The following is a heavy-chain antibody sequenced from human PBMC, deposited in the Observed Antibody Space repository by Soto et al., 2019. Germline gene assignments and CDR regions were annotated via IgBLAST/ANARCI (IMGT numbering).Heavy chain of an antibody. J-gene: IGHJ6*02. D-gene: IGHD5-18*01. CDR3: ARDEDTAMVSYYYYGMDV. Sequence: ASVKVSCKASGGTFSSYAISWVRQAPGQGLEWMGGIIPIFGTANYAQKFQGRVTITADESTSTAYMELSSLRSEDTAVYYCARDEDTAMVSYYYYGMDVWGQGTTVTVSS. CDR2: IIPIFGTA. CDR1: GGTFSSYA. V-gene: IGHV1-69*13.